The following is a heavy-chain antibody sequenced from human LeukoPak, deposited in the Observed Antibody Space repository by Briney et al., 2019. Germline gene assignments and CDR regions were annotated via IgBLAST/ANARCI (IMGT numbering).Heavy chain of an antibody. Sequence: PGRSLRLSCAASGFTFSSYGVHWVRQAPGKGLEWVAVIPYDGSNKYYADSVKGRFTISRDNSKNTLYLQMNGLRAEDTAVYYCAKDRNAVTTRIPDYWGQGTLVTVSS. J-gene: IGHJ4*02. D-gene: IGHD4-17*01. CDR1: GFTFSSYG. CDR3: AKDRNAVTTRIPDY. CDR2: IPYDGSNK. V-gene: IGHV3-30*18.